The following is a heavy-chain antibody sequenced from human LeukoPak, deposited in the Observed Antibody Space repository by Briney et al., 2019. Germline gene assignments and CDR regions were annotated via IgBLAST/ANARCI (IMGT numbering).Heavy chain of an antibody. CDR1: RFTFSDYY. V-gene: IGHV3-7*01. J-gene: IGHJ4*02. CDR3: ATDRRGSNDY. D-gene: IGHD3-10*01. CDR2: MRQDGNEK. Sequence: GGSLRLSCAASRFTFSDYYMTWVRQAPGKGLEWVANMRQDGNEKYYVDSVRGRFTISRDNAKNSLYLQMNSLRAEDTAVYYCATDRRGSNDYWGQGTLVTVSS.